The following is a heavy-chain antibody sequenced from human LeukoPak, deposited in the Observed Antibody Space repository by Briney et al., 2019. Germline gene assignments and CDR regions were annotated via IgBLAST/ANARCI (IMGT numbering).Heavy chain of an antibody. D-gene: IGHD7-27*01. J-gene: IGHJ4*02. CDR2: INPSSGST. Sequence: ASVKVSCKASGYIFTSYYMHWVRQAPGQGLEWMGIINPSSGSTSYAQKFQGRVKMTRDTSRSTVYMELSSLRSEDTAVYYCARRAGDHYYFDYWGQGTLVTVSS. CDR1: GYIFTSYY. V-gene: IGHV1-46*01. CDR3: ARRAGDHYYFDY.